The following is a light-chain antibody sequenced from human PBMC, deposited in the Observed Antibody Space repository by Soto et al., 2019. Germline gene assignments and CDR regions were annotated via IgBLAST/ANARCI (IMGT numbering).Light chain of an antibody. CDR1: SGHSNYA. J-gene: IGLJ2*01. Sequence: QSVLTQSPSASASLGASVKLTCTLSSGHSNYAIAWHQQQSEKGPRFLMKVNSDGSHTKGDGIPDRFSGSSSGADRYLTISSLQSEDEADYYCQTWGTGIHVIFGGGTKLTVL. CDR2: VNSDGSH. V-gene: IGLV4-69*01. CDR3: QTWGTGIHVI.